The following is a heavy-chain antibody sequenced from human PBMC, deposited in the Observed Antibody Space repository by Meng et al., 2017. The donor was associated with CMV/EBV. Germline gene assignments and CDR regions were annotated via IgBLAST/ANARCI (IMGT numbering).Heavy chain of an antibody. V-gene: IGHV3-30*02. J-gene: IGHJ6*02. Sequence: GGSLRLSCAASGFTFNNYGMHWVRQAPGKGLEWVAFIRYDGGVEYHADSVKGRFTISRDKGKSTLFLQMNSLRPEDTAVYYCAKETVDVDSGMDVWGQGATVTISS. D-gene: IGHD5-12*01. CDR3: AKETVDVDSGMDV. CDR2: IRYDGGVE. CDR1: GFTFNNYG.